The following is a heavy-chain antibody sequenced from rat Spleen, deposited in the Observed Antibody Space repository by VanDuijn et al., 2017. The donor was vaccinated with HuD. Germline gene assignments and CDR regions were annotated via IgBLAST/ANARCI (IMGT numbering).Heavy chain of an antibody. CDR1: GFSLTNYN. D-gene: IGHD5-1*01. CDR2: IWTGGST. CDR3: ARSETGRGFDY. V-gene: IGHV2-30*01. Sequence: QVRLKESGPGLVQPSQTLSLTCTVSGFSLTNYNVHWVRQPTGKGLEWMGMIWTGGSTDFNSALKSRLSFTRDTSKSQVFLKMNSLQTEDSATYYCARSETGRGFDYWGQGVMVTVSS. J-gene: IGHJ2*01.